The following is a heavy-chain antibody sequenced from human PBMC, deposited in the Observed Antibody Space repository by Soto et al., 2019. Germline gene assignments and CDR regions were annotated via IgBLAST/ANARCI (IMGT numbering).Heavy chain of an antibody. V-gene: IGHV1-69*02. D-gene: IGHD3-9*01. CDR1: GGTFSSYT. J-gene: IGHJ6*03. Sequence: GASVKVSCKASGGTFSSYTMSWVRQAPGQGLEWMGRIIPILGIANYAQKFQGRVTITADKSTSTAYMELSSLRSEDTAVYYCARSPYYDILTGYQPDYYYYYMDVWGKGTTVTVSS. CDR3: ARSPYYDILTGYQPDYYYYYMDV. CDR2: IIPILGIA.